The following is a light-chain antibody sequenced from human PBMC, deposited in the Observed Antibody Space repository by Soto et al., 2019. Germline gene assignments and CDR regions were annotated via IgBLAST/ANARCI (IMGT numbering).Light chain of an antibody. CDR2: DVS. CDR3: CSYVGGYSYV. J-gene: IGLJ1*01. Sequence: SSLTQRRSVSGSPGQSVTVSCIGTSSDVGDYNSVSWYQQHPGKAPKLMIYDVSKRPSGVPDRFSGSKSGNTASLTISGLQAEDEADYYCCSYVGGYSYVFGIGTKVKVL. CDR1: SSDVGDYNS. V-gene: IGLV2-11*01.